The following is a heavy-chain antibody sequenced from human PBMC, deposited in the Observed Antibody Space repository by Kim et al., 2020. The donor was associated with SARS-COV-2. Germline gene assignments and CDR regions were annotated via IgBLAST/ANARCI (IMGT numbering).Heavy chain of an antibody. CDR1: GFIFGGYS. Sequence: GGSLRLSCAASGFIFGGYSMNWVRQAPGKGLEWVSYIGAGGTPIYYADSVKGRFTISRDNAKDSLHLQMNRLRDGDTAVYYCARQDCSGGSCYYYYGVDVWGEGGTVTVSS. CDR2: IGAGGTPI. CDR3: ARQDCSGGSCYYYYGVDV. D-gene: IGHD2-15*01. J-gene: IGHJ6*04. V-gene: IGHV3-48*02.